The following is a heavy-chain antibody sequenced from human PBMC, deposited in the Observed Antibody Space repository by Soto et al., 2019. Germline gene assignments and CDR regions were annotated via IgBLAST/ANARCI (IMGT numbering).Heavy chain of an antibody. V-gene: IGHV1-69*01. CDR3: ARDRKQWLVRGWFDP. Sequence: QVQLVQSGAEVKKPGSSVKVSCKASGGTFSSYAISWVRQAPGQGLERMGGIIPIFGTANYAQKFQGRVTITADESTSTAYMELSSLRSEDTAVYYCARDRKQWLVRGWFDPWGQGTLVTVSS. J-gene: IGHJ5*02. D-gene: IGHD6-19*01. CDR1: GGTFSSYA. CDR2: IIPIFGTA.